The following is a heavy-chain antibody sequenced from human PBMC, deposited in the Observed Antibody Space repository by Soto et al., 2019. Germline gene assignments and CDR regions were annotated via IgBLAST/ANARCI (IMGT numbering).Heavy chain of an antibody. D-gene: IGHD4-4*01. J-gene: IGHJ4*02. V-gene: IGHV4-30-4*01. CDR2: ISNSGST. CDR1: GGSVSSGNYY. Sequence: VQLQESGPGLAKPSQTLSLTSTVSGGSVSSGNYYWSWIRQPPGKGLEWIGHISNSGSTYYNQSLRSRLTISVDTSKNQFSLRLSSVTAADTAVYYCARGDYRKYGLDFWGPGTLVTVSS. CDR3: ARGDYRKYGLDF.